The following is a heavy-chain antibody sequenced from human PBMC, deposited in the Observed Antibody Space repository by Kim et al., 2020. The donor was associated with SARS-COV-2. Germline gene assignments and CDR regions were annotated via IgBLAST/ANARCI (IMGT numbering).Heavy chain of an antibody. D-gene: IGHD3-22*01. J-gene: IGHJ5*02. Sequence: SLKSRVTISVDTSKNQFSLKLSSVTAADTAVYYCARGKSSGYPNANWFDPWGQGTLVTVSS. V-gene: IGHV4-31*02. CDR3: ARGKSSGYPNANWFDP.